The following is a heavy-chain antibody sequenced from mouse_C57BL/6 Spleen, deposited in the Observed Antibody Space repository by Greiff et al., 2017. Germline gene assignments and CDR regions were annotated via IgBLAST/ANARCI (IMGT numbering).Heavy chain of an antibody. CDR3: AREGGDYGSSYEGDY. CDR1: GYTFTSYW. V-gene: IGHV1-50*01. Sequence: QVQLQQPGAELVKPGASVKLSCKASGYTFTSYWMQWVKQRPGQGLEWIGEIDPSDSYTNYNQKFKGKATLTVDTSSSTAYMQLSSLTSEDSAVYYWAREGGDYGSSYEGDYWGQGTTRTVSS. D-gene: IGHD1-1*01. J-gene: IGHJ2*01. CDR2: IDPSDSYT.